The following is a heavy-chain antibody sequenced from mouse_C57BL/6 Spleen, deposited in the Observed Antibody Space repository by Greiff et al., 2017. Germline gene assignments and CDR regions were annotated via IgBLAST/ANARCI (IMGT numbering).Heavy chain of an antibody. CDR1: GYTFTSYW. D-gene: IGHD1-1*01. Sequence: QVQLQQSGAELAKPGASVKPSCKASGYTFTSYWMHWVKKRPGQGLEWIGYINPSSGYTKYNQKFKDKATLTADKSSSTAYMQLSSLTYEDSAVYYCARTTVVAPRYDYWGQGTSVTVSS. V-gene: IGHV1-7*01. CDR2: INPSSGYT. J-gene: IGHJ4*01. CDR3: ARTTVVAPRYDY.